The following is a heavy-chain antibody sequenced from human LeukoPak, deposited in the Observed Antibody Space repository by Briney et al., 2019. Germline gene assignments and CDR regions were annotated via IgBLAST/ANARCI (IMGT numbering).Heavy chain of an antibody. V-gene: IGHV4-38-2*02. CDR3: AKGAGPPWFDP. Sequence: SETLSLTCTVSGYSISSGYYWGCIRQPAGKGLEWIGRMSSSGISTYSPSLKSRVTISIDTSRNQFSMNLNSVTAADTAVYYCAKGAGPPWFDPWGQGTLVTVSS. J-gene: IGHJ5*02. D-gene: IGHD6-19*01. CDR1: GYSISSGYY. CDR2: MSSSGIS.